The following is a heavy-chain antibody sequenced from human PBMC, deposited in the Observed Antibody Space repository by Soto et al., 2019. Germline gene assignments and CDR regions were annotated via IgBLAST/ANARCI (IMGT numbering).Heavy chain of an antibody. V-gene: IGHV3-64*01. CDR2: ISSNGGST. CDR3: ARTRDGSGGWYYYYMHV. D-gene: IGHD3-10*01. J-gene: IGHJ6*03. CDR1: GFTFSSYA. Sequence: GGSLRLSCAASGFTFSSYAMHWVRQAPGKGLEYVSAISSNGGSTYYANSVKGRFTISRDNSKNTLYLQMGSLRAEDMAVYYCARTRDGSGGWYYYYMHVWGKGTTVSVSS.